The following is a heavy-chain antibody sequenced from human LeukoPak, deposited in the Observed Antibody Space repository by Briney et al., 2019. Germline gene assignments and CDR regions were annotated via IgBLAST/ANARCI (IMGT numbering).Heavy chain of an antibody. J-gene: IGHJ4*02. Sequence: ASVKVSCKASGYTFTSSDINWVRQAAGQGLEWMGWINPNSGRTGYAQKFQGRVTMTENTSISTAYRELSSLRFDDTAVYYCARGRSGLAAAGTYDYWGQGTLITVSS. D-gene: IGHD6-25*01. CDR1: GYTFTSSD. CDR2: INPNSGRT. CDR3: ARGRSGLAAAGTYDY. V-gene: IGHV1-8*01.